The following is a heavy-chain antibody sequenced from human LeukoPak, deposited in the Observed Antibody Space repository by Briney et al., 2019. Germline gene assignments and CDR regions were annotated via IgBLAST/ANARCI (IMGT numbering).Heavy chain of an antibody. V-gene: IGHV4-59*01. Sequence: SETLSLTCTVSGGSISSYYWSWIRQPPGKGLEWIGYIYYSGCTNYNPSLKSRVTISVDTSKNQFSLKLSSVTAADTAVYYCARSPPGIAVAGSWFDPWGQGTLVTVSS. CDR2: IYYSGCT. D-gene: IGHD6-19*01. CDR3: ARSPPGIAVAGSWFDP. CDR1: GGSISSYY. J-gene: IGHJ5*02.